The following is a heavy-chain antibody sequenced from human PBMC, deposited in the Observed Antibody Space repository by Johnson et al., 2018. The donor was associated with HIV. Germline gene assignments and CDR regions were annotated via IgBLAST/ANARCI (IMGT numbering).Heavy chain of an antibody. D-gene: IGHD2-8*02. V-gene: IGHV3-20*04. CDR3: AKSGLFVLVVYAPDVFDI. J-gene: IGHJ3*02. Sequence: VQLVESGGGLVQPGRSLRLSCAASGFTFNDYGMTWVRQAPGKGLEWVSGINWNGGSTDYADSVKGRFTISRDNAKNSLYLQMNSLRAEDTAVYYCAKSGLFVLVVYAPDVFDIWGQGTMVTVSS. CDR2: INWNGGST. CDR1: GFTFNDYG.